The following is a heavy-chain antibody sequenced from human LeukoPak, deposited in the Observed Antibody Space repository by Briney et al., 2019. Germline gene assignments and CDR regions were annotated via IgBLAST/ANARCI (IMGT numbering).Heavy chain of an antibody. J-gene: IGHJ4*02. D-gene: IGHD5-24*01. V-gene: IGHV3-30*01. Sequence: GGSLRLSCAASGFTFSSYAMHWVRQAPGKGLEWVAVISYDGSNKYYADSVKGRFTISRDNSKNTLYLQMNSLRAEDTAVYYCAREKRWLQLLLDYWGQGTLVNVSS. CDR1: GFTFSSYA. CDR3: AREKRWLQLLLDY. CDR2: ISYDGSNK.